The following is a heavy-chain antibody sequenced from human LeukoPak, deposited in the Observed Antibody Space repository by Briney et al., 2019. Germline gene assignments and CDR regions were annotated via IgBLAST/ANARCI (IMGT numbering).Heavy chain of an antibody. Sequence: KPSETLSLTCTVSGGSISSYYWSWIRQPPGKGLEWIGYIYYSGSTNYNPSLKSRVTISVDTSKNQFSLKLSSVTAADTAVYYCASGLIAAGDYDYWGQGTLVTVSS. J-gene: IGHJ4*02. V-gene: IGHV4-59*01. CDR3: ASGLIAAGDYDY. CDR2: IYYSGST. D-gene: IGHD6-25*01. CDR1: GGSISSYY.